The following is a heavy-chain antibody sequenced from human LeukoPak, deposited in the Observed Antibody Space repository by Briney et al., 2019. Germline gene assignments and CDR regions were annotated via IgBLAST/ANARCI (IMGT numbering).Heavy chain of an antibody. J-gene: IGHJ5*02. CDR1: GGTFSSYA. V-gene: IGHV1-69*05. CDR2: IIPIFGTA. CDR3: ARYVPLLGVVVPAASRIGCWFDP. D-gene: IGHD2-2*01. Sequence: SVKVSCKASGGTFSSYAISWVRQAPGQGLEWMGGIIPIFGTANYAQKFQGRVTITTDESTSTAYMELSSLRSEDTAVYYCARYVPLLGVVVPAASRIGCWFDPWGQGTLVTVSS.